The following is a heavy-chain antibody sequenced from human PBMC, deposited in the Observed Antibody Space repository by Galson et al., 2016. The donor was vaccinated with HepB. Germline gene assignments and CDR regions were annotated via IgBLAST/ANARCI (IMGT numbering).Heavy chain of an antibody. V-gene: IGHV3-30-3*01. Sequence: SLRLSCAASGFSLSSYAMHWVRQAPGKGLEWVAVISYDGSNKYYADSVKGRFTISRDNSKNTLYLQMNTLRTEDTAVHYWARGYWVKYWHFDLWGRGTLVSVSS. J-gene: IGHJ2*01. CDR2: ISYDGSNK. CDR1: GFSLSSYA. CDR3: ARGYWVKYWHFDL. D-gene: IGHD2-8*02.